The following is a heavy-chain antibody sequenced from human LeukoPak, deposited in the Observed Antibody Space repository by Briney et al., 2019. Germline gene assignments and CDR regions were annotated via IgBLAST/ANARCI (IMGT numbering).Heavy chain of an antibody. CDR1: GFTFTSYA. V-gene: IGHV3-23*01. J-gene: IGHJ4*02. D-gene: IGHD1-26*01. CDR3: AVPQWELLN. Sequence: GRSLRLSCAASGFTFTSYAMSWVRQAPGKGLEWVSGISGSGGSTYYADSVKGRFTISRDNSKNTLYLQMNSLRAEDTAVYSCAVPQWELLNWGQGTLVTVSS. CDR2: ISGSGGST.